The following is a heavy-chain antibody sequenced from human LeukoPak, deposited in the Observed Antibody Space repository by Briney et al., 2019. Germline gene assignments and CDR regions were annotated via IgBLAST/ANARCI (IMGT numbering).Heavy chain of an antibody. CDR3: ARDMDYYDSSGWNAFDI. Sequence: PGGSLRLSCSASGFTVSSNYMSWVRQAPGEGLGWVSAITSGSSTYYVDSVKGRFNISRDNSKNTLYLQMNRLRAEDTAVYYCARDMDYYDSSGWNAFDIWGQGTMVTVSS. D-gene: IGHD3-22*01. J-gene: IGHJ3*02. V-gene: IGHV3-66*01. CDR1: GFTVSSNY. CDR2: ITSGSST.